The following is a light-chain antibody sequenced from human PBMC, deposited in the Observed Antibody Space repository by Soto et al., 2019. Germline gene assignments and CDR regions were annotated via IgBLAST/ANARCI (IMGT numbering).Light chain of an antibody. CDR1: QNVFSNY. J-gene: IGKJ4*01. CDR2: GAS. V-gene: IGKV3-20*01. CDR3: QQYGSSPAIV. Sequence: EIVLTQSPGPLSLSPGERATLSCRASQNVFSNYLAWYHQKPGQAPRLLIYGASTRAGDTTDRFSGSGSGTDFTLTISRREPEDFAAYYCQQYGSSPAIVFGGGTKVEIK.